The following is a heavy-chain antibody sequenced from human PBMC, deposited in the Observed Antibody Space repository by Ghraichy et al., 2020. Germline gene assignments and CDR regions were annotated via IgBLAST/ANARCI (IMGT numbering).Heavy chain of an antibody. CDR3: ARDVPYYYDSSGYCDY. D-gene: IGHD3-22*01. J-gene: IGHJ4*02. V-gene: IGHV3-48*02. Sequence: GGSLRLSCAASGFTFRSSSMNWVRQAPGKGLEWVSYIISSSSTIYYADSVKGRFTISRDNSKNSLYLQMNSLGDEDTAVYYCARDVPYYYDSSGYCDYCGQGSLVAFPS. CDR2: IISSSSTI. CDR1: GFTFRSSS.